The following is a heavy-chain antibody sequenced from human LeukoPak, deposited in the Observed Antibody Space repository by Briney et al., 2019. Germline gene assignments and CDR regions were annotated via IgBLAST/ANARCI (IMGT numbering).Heavy chain of an antibody. J-gene: IGHJ3*01. CDR1: RFTFDDYG. CDR3: AREWAVATPAFDL. CDR2: INWNGGRT. D-gene: IGHD5-12*01. V-gene: IGHV3-20*04. Sequence: GGSLRLSCAASRFTFDDYGMSWVRQAPGKGLEWVSHINWNGGRTAYVDSAKGRFTISRDNAKNFLYLQMNILRAEDTALYYCAREWAVATPAFDLWGQGTMVTVSS.